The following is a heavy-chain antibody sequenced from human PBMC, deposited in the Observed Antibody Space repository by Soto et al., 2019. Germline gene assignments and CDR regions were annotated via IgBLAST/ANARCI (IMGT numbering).Heavy chain of an antibody. CDR1: GGTFSSYA. Sequence: SVKFSCKASGGTFSSYAISWVRQAPGQGLEWMGGIIPIFGTANYAQKFQGRVTITADESTSTAYMELSSLRSEDTAVYYCARNRYDFWSGYPPPSYYYYYGMNVWGQGTTVTVSS. D-gene: IGHD3-3*01. CDR3: ARNRYDFWSGYPPPSYYYYYGMNV. J-gene: IGHJ6*02. CDR2: IIPIFGTA. V-gene: IGHV1-69*13.